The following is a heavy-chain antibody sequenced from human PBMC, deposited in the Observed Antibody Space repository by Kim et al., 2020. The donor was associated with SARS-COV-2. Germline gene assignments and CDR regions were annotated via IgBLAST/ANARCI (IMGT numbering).Heavy chain of an antibody. J-gene: IGHJ6*02. CDR1: GGTFSSYA. D-gene: IGHD6-19*01. CDR2: IIPIFGTA. Sequence: SVKVSCKASGGTFSSYAISWVRQAPGQGLEWMGGIIPIFGTANYAQKFQGRVTITADESTSTAYMELSSLRSEDTAVYYCASPGSRGGWYMGGYYYYGMDVWGQGTTVTVSS. CDR3: ASPGSRGGWYMGGYYYYGMDV. V-gene: IGHV1-69*13.